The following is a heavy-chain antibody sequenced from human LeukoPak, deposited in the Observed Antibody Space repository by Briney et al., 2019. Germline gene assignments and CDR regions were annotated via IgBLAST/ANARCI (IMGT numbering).Heavy chain of an antibody. Sequence: GGSLRLSCAASGFSVSSNFMSWVRQAPGKGLEWVPVIYSGGTTYNADSVRGRFTISRDNSKNMLYLQMNSLRAEDTAVYYCARDGYGYNYMDVWGKGTTVTVSS. CDR2: IYSGGTT. J-gene: IGHJ6*03. V-gene: IGHV3-53*01. CDR3: ARDGYGYNYMDV. D-gene: IGHD5-12*01. CDR1: GFSVSSNF.